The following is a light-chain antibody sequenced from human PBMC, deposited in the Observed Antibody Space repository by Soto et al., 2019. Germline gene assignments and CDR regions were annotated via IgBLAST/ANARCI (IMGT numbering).Light chain of an antibody. CDR1: SSDVESYDY. Sequence: QSALIQPPSVSGSPGQSVTISCTGTSSDVESYDYVSWYQQHPGTVPKPMIYNVNTRPSGVSNRFSGSKSGNTASLTISGLQADDEAVYYCSSYTSTTTVVFGGGTKLTVL. CDR3: SSYTSTTTVV. V-gene: IGLV2-14*01. CDR2: NVN. J-gene: IGLJ2*01.